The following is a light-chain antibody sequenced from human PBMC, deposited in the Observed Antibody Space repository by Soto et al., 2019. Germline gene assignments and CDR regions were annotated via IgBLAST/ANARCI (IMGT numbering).Light chain of an antibody. V-gene: IGLV1-40*01. CDR3: HSYDSSLSGSGV. CDR2: GNS. CDR1: SSNIGAGYD. J-gene: IGLJ2*01. Sequence: QSVLTQPPSVSGAPGQRVTISCTGSSSNIGAGYDVHWYQQLPGTAPKLLIYGNSNRPSGVPDRFSGSKSGTSASLAITGLQAEDEADYYYHSYDSSLSGSGVFGGGTKLTVL.